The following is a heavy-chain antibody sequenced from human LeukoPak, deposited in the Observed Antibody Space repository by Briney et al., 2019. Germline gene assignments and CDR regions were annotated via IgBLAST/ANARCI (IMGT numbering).Heavy chain of an antibody. CDR1: GYTFTSYD. Sequence: ASVKVSCKASGYTFTSYDINWVRQATGQGLEWMGWMNPNSGNTGYAQKFQGRVTMTRNTSISTAYMELSSLRSEDTAVYYCARRTIAAAGPIPGMDVWGKGTTVTVSS. CDR3: ARRTIAAAGPIPGMDV. V-gene: IGHV1-8*01. J-gene: IGHJ6*04. CDR2: MNPNSGNT. D-gene: IGHD6-13*01.